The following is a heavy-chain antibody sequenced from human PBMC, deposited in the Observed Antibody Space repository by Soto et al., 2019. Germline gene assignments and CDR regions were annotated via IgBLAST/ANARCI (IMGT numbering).Heavy chain of an antibody. CDR1: GFTFSSYS. CDR2: ISSSSSTI. Sequence: EVQLVESGGGLVQPGGSLRLSCAASGFTFSSYSMNWVRQAPGKGLEWVSYISSSSSTIYYAGSVKGRFTISRDNAKNSLYLQMNSLRDEDTAVYYCARVPSGVWNWFDPWGQGTLVTVSS. V-gene: IGHV3-48*02. D-gene: IGHD2-8*01. CDR3: ARVPSGVWNWFDP. J-gene: IGHJ5*02.